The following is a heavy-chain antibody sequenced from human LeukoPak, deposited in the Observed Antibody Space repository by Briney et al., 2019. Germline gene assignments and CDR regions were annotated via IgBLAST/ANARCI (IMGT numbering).Heavy chain of an antibody. V-gene: IGHV4-34*01. D-gene: IGHD2-2*01. J-gene: IGHJ5*02. CDR2: INHSGST. CDR1: GGSFSGYY. CDR3: ARSGGFYCSSTSCYAGRNWFDP. Sequence: SETLSLTCAVYGGSFSGYYWSWIRQPPGKGLEWIGEINHSGSTNYNSSLKSRVTISVDTSKNQFSLKLSSVTAADTAVYYCARSGGFYCSSTSCYAGRNWFDPWGQGTLVTVSS.